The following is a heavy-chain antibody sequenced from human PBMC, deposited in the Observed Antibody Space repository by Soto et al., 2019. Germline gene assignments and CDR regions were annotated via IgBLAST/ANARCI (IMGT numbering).Heavy chain of an antibody. D-gene: IGHD2-15*01. CDR2: IYYSGST. CDR3: ARDFGGYCSGGSCYSDYYYGMDV. Sequence: SETLSLTCTVSGCSISSGGYYWSWIRQHPGKGLEWIGYIYYSGSTYYNPSLKSRVTISVDTSKNQFSLKLSSVTAADTAVYYCARDFGGYCSGGSCYSDYYYGMDVWGQGTTVTVSS. V-gene: IGHV4-31*03. CDR1: GCSISSGGYY. J-gene: IGHJ6*02.